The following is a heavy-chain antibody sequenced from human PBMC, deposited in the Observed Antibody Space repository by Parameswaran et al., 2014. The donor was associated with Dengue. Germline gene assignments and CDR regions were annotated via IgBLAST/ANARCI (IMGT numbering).Heavy chain of an antibody. CDR1: GGSISSSSYY. CDR2: IYYSGST. Sequence: ASETLSLTCTVSGGSISSSSYYWGWIRQPPGKGLEWIGSIYYSGSTYYNPSLKSRVTISVDTSKNQFSLKLSSVTAADTAVYYCARDFDGSWLVDYWGQGTLVTVSS. J-gene: IGHJ4*02. V-gene: IGHV4-39*07. CDR3: ARDFDGSWLVDY. D-gene: IGHD6-19*01.